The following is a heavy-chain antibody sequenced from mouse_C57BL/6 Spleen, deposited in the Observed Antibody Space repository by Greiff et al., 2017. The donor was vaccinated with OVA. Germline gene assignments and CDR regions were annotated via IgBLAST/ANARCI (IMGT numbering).Heavy chain of an antibody. CDR1: GYSITSGYD. CDR3: ARLNWDERYFDV. D-gene: IGHD4-1*01. J-gene: IGHJ1*03. V-gene: IGHV3-1*01. CDR2: ISYSGST. Sequence: DVKLVESGPGMVKPSQSLSLTCTVTGYSITSGYDWHWIRHFPGNKLEWMGYISYSGSTNYNPSLKSRISITHDTSKNHFFLKLNSVTTEDTATYYCARLNWDERYFDVWGTGTTVTVSS.